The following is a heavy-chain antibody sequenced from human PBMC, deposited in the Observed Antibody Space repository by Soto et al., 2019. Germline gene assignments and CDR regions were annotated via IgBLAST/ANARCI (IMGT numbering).Heavy chain of an antibody. D-gene: IGHD4-4*01. V-gene: IGHV4-59*03. J-gene: IGHJ4*02. CDR2: VFYGGT. Sequence: NPSETLSLTCSVSGRSMSSSYWSWLRQSPDKGLEWLGYVFYGGTDYNPSLGGRVSMSVQTSKSQFSLTLSSVTAADTAVYYCAAYRGALYFDFWGQGIQVTVSS. CDR3: AAYRGALYFDF. CDR1: GRSMSSSY.